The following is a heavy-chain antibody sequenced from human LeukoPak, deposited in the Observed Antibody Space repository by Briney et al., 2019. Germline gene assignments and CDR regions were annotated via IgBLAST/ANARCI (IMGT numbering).Heavy chain of an antibody. Sequence: GGSLRLSCAASGFTFDDYGMSWVRQVPGKGLEWFSGINWNGGSTGYADSVKGRFTISRDNAKNSLYLQMNSLRAEDTALYYCARDSNPYYYVSGSDYWGQGTLVIVSS. CDR3: ARDSNPYYYVSGSDY. CDR1: GFTFDDYG. D-gene: IGHD3-10*01. J-gene: IGHJ4*02. V-gene: IGHV3-20*04. CDR2: INWNGGST.